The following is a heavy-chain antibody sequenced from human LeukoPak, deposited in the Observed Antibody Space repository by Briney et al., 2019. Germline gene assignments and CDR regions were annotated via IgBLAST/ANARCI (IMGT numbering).Heavy chain of an antibody. CDR1: GGSFSGYY. J-gene: IGHJ3*02. Sequence: PSETLSLTCAVYGGSFSGYYWSWIRQPPGKGLEWIGEINHSGSTNYNPSLKSRVTISVDTSKNQFSLKLSSVIAADTAVYYCATAVTTAFDIWGQGTMVTVSS. CDR2: INHSGST. D-gene: IGHD4-17*01. V-gene: IGHV4-34*01. CDR3: ATAVTTAFDI.